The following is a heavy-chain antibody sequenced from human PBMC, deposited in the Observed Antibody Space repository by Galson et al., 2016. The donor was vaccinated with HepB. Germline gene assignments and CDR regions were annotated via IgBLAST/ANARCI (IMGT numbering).Heavy chain of an antibody. V-gene: IGHV3-7*01. D-gene: IGHD3-10*01. CDR2: IKQDGIEK. Sequence: SLRLSCAASGFTLSSSWMSWVRQAPGGGLEWVANIKQDGIEKYYVDSVKGRFTISRDDAKNTVYLQMNSLRAEDTAVYYCVGDRISWHWGRGPWSPSPQ. J-gene: IGHJ1*01. CDR1: GFTLSSSW. CDR3: VGDRISWH.